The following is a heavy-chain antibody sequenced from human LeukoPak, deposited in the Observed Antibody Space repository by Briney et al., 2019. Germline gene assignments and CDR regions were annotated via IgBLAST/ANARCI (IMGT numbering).Heavy chain of an antibody. CDR3: ASPASSNWPRPFDF. V-gene: IGHV3-66*01. J-gene: IGHJ4*02. D-gene: IGHD6-13*01. CDR1: GFTFSSYN. CDR2: IHSGGST. Sequence: PGGSLRLSCAASGFTFSSYNMNWVRQAPGKGLEWVSLIHSGGSTYYAGSVKGRFTISRDDSKNTLYLQMNSLRAEDTAVYYCASPASSNWPRPFDFWGQGTLVTVSS.